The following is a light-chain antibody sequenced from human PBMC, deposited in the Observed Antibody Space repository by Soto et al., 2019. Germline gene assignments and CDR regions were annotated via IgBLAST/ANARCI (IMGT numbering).Light chain of an antibody. CDR3: QQHNQWPIT. CDR1: QSAGNF. Sequence: VMTQPVATLSVSPGETDSLYCRASQSAGNFLAWYQQKPGQAPRLLIYYISTRATGIPARFSGSGSGTEFTLTINSLQSEDSAVYYCQQHNQWPITFGQGTRLEI. CDR2: YIS. V-gene: IGKV3D-15*01. J-gene: IGKJ5*01.